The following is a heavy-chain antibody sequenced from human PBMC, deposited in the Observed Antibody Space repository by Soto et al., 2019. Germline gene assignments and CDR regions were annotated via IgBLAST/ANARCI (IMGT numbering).Heavy chain of an antibody. CDR3: ARSIAVAGTPEFDY. J-gene: IGHJ4*02. CDR2: ISYDDGVNK. Sequence: QVQLVESGGGVVQPGRSLRLSCAASGFTFSSFTMHWVRQAPGKGLEWVAVISYDDGVNKYYADSVKGRFTISRDNSKNTLYLQMHSLRAEDTAVYYCARSIAVAGTPEFDYWGQGALVTVSS. D-gene: IGHD6-19*01. CDR1: GFTFSSFT. V-gene: IGHV3-30-3*01.